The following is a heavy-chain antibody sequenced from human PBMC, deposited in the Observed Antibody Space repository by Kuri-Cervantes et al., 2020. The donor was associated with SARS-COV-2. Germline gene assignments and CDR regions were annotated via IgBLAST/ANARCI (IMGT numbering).Heavy chain of an antibody. CDR3: ARDPYCSSTSCYTGYYYYVMDV. D-gene: IGHD2-2*02. Sequence: GESLKISCAASGFTFSSYSMNWVRQAPGKGLEWVSYISSSSSTIYYADSVKGRFTISRDNAKNSLYLQMNSLRAEDTAVYYCARDPYCSSTSCYTGYYYYVMDVWGQGTTVTVSS. CDR2: ISSSSSTI. CDR1: GFTFSSYS. J-gene: IGHJ6*02. V-gene: IGHV3-48*01.